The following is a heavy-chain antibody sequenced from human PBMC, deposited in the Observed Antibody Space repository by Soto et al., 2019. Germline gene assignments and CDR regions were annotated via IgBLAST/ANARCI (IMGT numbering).Heavy chain of an antibody. CDR2: VSGSGGST. CDR1: GFTFSSYA. Sequence: EVQLLESGGGLVQPGGSLRLSCAASGFTFSSYAMSWVRQAPGKGLEWVSAVSGSGGSTYYADSVKGRFTISRDNSKNTLYLHRNSLRAEDTAVYYCTKHSSLFDYDNSGYSGWFHPLGQGTLITVSS. CDR3: TKHSSLFDYDNSGYSGWFHP. V-gene: IGHV3-23*01. J-gene: IGHJ5*02. D-gene: IGHD3-22*01.